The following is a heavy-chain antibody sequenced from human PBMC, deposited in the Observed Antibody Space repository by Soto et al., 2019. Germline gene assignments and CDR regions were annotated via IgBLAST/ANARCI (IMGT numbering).Heavy chain of an antibody. CDR2: IYYSGST. J-gene: IGHJ5*02. V-gene: IGHV4-31*03. CDR1: GGSISSGGYY. D-gene: IGHD3-22*01. Sequence: SETLSLTCTVSGGSISSGGYYWSWIRQHPGKGLEWIGYIYYSGSTYYNPSLKSRVTISVDTSKNQFSLKLSSVTAADTAVYYCARAQQQEYYYDSSGYSGRDNWFDPWGQGTLFTVPS. CDR3: ARAQQQEYYYDSSGYSGRDNWFDP.